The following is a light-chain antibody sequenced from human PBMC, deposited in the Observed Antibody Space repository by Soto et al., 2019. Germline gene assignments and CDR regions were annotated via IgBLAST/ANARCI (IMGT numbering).Light chain of an antibody. CDR2: ATS. Sequence: IVLTQSPGTLSLSPGERATLSCRASQDLNTRYSAWYQQKRGQPPSLLIFATSTRASGIPDRFSGSGSGRDFTLTISRLEPEDSAVYFCQQYDNSARYIFGQGTSLDIK. V-gene: IGKV3-20*01. CDR3: QQYDNSARYI. J-gene: IGKJ2*01. CDR1: QDLNTRY.